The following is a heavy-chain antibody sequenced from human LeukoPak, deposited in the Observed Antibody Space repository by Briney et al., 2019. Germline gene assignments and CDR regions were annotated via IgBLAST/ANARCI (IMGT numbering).Heavy chain of an antibody. CDR3: ARAGGGGTRGYYYGMDG. CDR1: GYTFTSYY. V-gene: IGHV1-46*01. D-gene: IGHD2-15*01. CDR2: INPSGGST. J-gene: IGHJ6*02. Sequence: ASVKVSCKASGYTFTSYYMHWVRQAPGQGLEWMGIINPSGGSTSYAQKFQGRVTMTRDTSTSTVYMELSSLRSEDTAVYYCARAGGGGTRGYYYGMDGWGQGTTVTVSS.